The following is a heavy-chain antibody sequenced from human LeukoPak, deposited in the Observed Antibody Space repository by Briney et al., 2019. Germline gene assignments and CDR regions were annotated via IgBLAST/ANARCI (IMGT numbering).Heavy chain of an antibody. Sequence: ASVKVSCKASGYTFTGYYMHWVRHAPGQGLEWMGWINPNSGGTNYAQKFQGRVTMTRDTSISTAYMELSRLRSDDTAVYYCARDRPDIVVVPAAPDYWGQGTLVTVSS. J-gene: IGHJ4*02. CDR3: ARDRPDIVVVPAAPDY. D-gene: IGHD2-2*01. V-gene: IGHV1-2*02. CDR1: GYTFTGYY. CDR2: INPNSGGT.